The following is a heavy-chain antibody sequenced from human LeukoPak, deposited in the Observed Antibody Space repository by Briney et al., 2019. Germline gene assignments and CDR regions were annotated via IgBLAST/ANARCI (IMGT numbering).Heavy chain of an antibody. J-gene: IGHJ4*02. Sequence: GRSLRLSCAASGFTFSNYAMHWVRQAPGKGLEWVALISYDGSNKYYADSVKGRFTISRDNSKNTLYLQMNSLRAEDTAVYYCARDPSSGSTGYFDYWGQGTLVTVSS. D-gene: IGHD1-26*01. V-gene: IGHV3-30-3*01. CDR2: ISYDGSNK. CDR3: ARDPSSGSTGYFDY. CDR1: GFTFSNYA.